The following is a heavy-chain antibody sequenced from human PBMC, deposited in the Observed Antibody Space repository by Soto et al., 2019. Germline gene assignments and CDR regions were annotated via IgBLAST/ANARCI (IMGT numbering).Heavy chain of an antibody. CDR3: ARSIVTPSAMFDH. J-gene: IGHJ5*02. D-gene: IGHD2-2*01. Sequence: SETLSLTCAVAGGSVNRGGYSWSWIGQTPGKGLEWLAYVYRTGHTIDNPSLDSRATISLDEPNNQFSLHLPSVAAADTAVYYCARSIVTPSAMFDHWGQGLLVTVSS. V-gene: IGHV4-30-2*01. CDR1: GGSVNRGGYS. CDR2: VYRTGHT.